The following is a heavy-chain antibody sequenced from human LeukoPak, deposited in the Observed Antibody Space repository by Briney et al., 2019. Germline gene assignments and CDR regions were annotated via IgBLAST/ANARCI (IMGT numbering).Heavy chain of an antibody. CDR3: AKNYYVDY. J-gene: IGHJ4*02. CDR1: GFTFSNYA. V-gene: IGHV3-30*04. CDR2: ISYDGSTK. Sequence: GGSLRLSCAASGFTFSNYAMHWARQAPGKGLEWVAVISYDGSTKYYADSVKGRFTISRDNSKNTLYLQMNSLRAEDTAVYYCAKNYYVDYWGQGTLITVSS. D-gene: IGHD2/OR15-2a*01.